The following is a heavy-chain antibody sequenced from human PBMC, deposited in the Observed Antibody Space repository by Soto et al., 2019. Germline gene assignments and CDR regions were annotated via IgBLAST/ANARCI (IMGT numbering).Heavy chain of an antibody. CDR3: AKELLPCSGGSCYDGAFDI. CDR2: ISGSGGST. V-gene: IGHV3-23*01. CDR1: GFTFSSYA. D-gene: IGHD2-15*01. Sequence: EVQLLESGGGLVQPGGSLRLSCAASGFTFSSYAMSWVRQAPGKGLEWVSAISGSGGSTYYADSVKGRFTISRDNSKNPLYLQMNSLRAEDTAVYYCAKELLPCSGGSCYDGAFDIWGQGTMVTVSS. J-gene: IGHJ3*02.